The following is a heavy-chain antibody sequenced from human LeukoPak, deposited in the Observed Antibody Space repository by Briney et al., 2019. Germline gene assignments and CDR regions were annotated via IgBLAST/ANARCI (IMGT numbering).Heavy chain of an antibody. Sequence: SETLSLTCTVSGGSISSSSYYWGWIRQPPGKGLEWIGSIYYSGSTYYNPSLKSRVTISVDTSKNQFSLKLSSVTAADTAVYYCARPYRYNWNFFDYWGQGTLVTVSS. V-gene: IGHV4-39*01. CDR1: GGSISSSSYY. CDR3: ARPYRYNWNFFDY. CDR2: IYYSGST. J-gene: IGHJ4*02. D-gene: IGHD1-7*01.